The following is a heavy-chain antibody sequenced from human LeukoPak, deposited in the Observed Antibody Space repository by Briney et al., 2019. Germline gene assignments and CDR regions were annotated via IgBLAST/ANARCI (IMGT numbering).Heavy chain of an antibody. CDR2: IIPIFGTA. J-gene: IGHJ6*03. CDR3: ARVSPYVDCSSTSCPDYDYCYYMDV. Sequence: GASVKVSCKASGGTFSSYAISWVRQAPGQGLEWMGGIIPIFGTANYAQKFQGRVTITTDESTSTAYMELSSLRSEDTAVYYCARVSPYVDCSSTSCPDYDYCYYMDVWGKGTTVTVSS. D-gene: IGHD2-2*01. CDR1: GGTFSSYA. V-gene: IGHV1-69*05.